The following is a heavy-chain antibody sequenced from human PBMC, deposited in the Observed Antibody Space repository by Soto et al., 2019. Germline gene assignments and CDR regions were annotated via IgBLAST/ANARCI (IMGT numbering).Heavy chain of an antibody. CDR3: ARASTPDSTGYDY. CDR1: GFTLSDHY. D-gene: IGHD3-3*01. J-gene: IGHJ4*02. CDR2: SRNRVKSFTT. V-gene: IGHV3-72*01. Sequence: EVQLVESGGGLVQPGGSLRLLCAASGFTLSDHYLDWVRQAPGKGLEWVGRSRNRVKSFTTAYAASVRGRFTFSRDDSTNSLYLQMNSLKTDDTAVYYCARASTPDSTGYDYWGQGTLVTVSS.